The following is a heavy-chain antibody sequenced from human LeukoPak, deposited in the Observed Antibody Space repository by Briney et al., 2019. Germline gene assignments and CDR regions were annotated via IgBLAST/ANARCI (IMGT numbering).Heavy chain of an antibody. V-gene: IGHV3-48*03. Sequence: PGGSLRLSCAASGFTFSSYEMNWVRQAPGKGLEWVSYISSSGSTIYYADSVTGRFTISRDNAKNSLYLQMNSLRAEDTAVYYCATLPEDCGDPYPFDPWGQGILVTVSS. CDR3: ATLPEDCGDPYPFDP. CDR1: GFTFSSYE. D-gene: IGHD4-17*01. J-gene: IGHJ5*02. CDR2: ISSSGSTI.